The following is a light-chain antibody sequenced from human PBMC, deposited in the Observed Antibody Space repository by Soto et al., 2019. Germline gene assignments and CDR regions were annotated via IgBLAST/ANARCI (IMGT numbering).Light chain of an antibody. J-gene: IGKJ4*01. Sequence: DIQMTQSPSSLSASVGDRVTITCQASQDIRNSLNWYQQKPGKAPNLLIYGASNLETGVPSRFSGSGYGTQFTLTISGLQTEDFATYYCQQSYKILTFGGGTKVDIK. CDR3: QQSYKILT. V-gene: IGKV1-39*01. CDR2: GAS. CDR1: QDIRNS.